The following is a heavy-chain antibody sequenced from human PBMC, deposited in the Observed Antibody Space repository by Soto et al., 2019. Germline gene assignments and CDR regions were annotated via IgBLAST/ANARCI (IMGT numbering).Heavy chain of an antibody. D-gene: IGHD3-16*01. CDR1: GGSLSSYY. CDR3: ASGFGLSRGLDV. V-gene: IGHV4-59*01. CDR2: IYYSGST. Sequence: LSLTGTVSGGSLSSYYWRWIRQPPGKGLEWIGYIYYSGSTNYKPSLKSRVTISVDTSKNQFSLKLSSVTAADTAVYYCASGFGLSRGLDVWGQGSTVRVSS. J-gene: IGHJ6*02.